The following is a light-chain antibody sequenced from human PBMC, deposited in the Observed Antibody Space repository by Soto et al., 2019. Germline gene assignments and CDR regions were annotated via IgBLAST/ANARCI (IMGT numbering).Light chain of an antibody. J-gene: IGLJ1*01. Sequence: QSDLTQPASVSGSPGQSITSSCTGTSSDVGSYNLVSWYQQHPGKAPKLMIYYGSKRPSGVYNRFSGYKSGNTAYLTISGLPAEDEADYYCCSYAGSSTLGYVFGTGTKLTVL. CDR1: SSDVGSYNL. CDR2: YGS. V-gene: IGLV2-23*01. CDR3: CSYAGSSTLGYV.